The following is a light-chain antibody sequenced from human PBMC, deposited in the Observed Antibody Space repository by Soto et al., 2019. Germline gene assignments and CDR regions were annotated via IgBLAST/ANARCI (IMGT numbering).Light chain of an antibody. V-gene: IGKV3-20*01. CDR2: GAS. J-gene: IGKJ1*01. Sequence: EIVLTQSPGTLSLSPGERATLSCRASHSVSSSYLAWYQQKPGQAPSLLIYGASNRATGIPDRFSGSGSGTDFTLNISRLEPEDFAVYYCKQDDSSPLTFGQGTKVEI. CDR1: HSVSSSY. CDR3: KQDDSSPLT.